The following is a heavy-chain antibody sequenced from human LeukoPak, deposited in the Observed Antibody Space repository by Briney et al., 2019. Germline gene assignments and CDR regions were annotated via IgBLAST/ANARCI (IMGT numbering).Heavy chain of an antibody. CDR3: ARGILEMATIPYWYFDI. V-gene: IGHV4-4*07. J-gene: IGHJ2*01. D-gene: IGHD5-24*01. CDR2: ISTSGST. Sequence: SETLSLTCTVSGASISNYYWSWIRQPAGKGLEWIGRISTSGSTNYNPSLKSRVTMSVDTSKNQFSLKLSSVTAADTALYYCARGILEMATIPYWYFDIWGRGTLVTVSS. CDR1: GASISNYY.